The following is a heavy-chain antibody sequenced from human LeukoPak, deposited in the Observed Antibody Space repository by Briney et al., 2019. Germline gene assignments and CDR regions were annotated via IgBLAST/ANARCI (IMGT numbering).Heavy chain of an antibody. Sequence: SETLSLTCAVYGGSFSGYYWSWIRQPPGKGLEWIGEINHSGSTNYNPSLKGRVTISVDTSKNQFSLKLSSVTAADTAVYYCARRRALFGVIDYWGQGTLVTVSS. J-gene: IGHJ4*02. CDR3: ARRRALFGVIDY. D-gene: IGHD3-10*02. CDR2: INHSGST. CDR1: GGSFSGYY. V-gene: IGHV4-34*01.